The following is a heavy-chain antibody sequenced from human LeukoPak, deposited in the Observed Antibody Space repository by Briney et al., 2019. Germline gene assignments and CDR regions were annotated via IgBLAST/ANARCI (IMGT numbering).Heavy chain of an antibody. V-gene: IGHV4-28*05. Sequence: SETLSLTCTVSGYSISTSNYWAWIRQPPGRGLEWIGHIYYSGGIYYNPSLKSRVTMSVDTSRNQFSLKLSSVTAVDTAVYYCARLSGYSSGHYYSDYWGQGTLVTVSS. CDR3: ARLSGYSSGHYYSDY. CDR1: GYSISTSNY. D-gene: IGHD3-22*01. J-gene: IGHJ4*02. CDR2: IYYSGGI.